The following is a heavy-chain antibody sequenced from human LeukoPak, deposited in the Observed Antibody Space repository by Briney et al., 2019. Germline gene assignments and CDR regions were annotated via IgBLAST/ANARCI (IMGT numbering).Heavy chain of an antibody. Sequence: GGSLRLSCAASGFSFSSYTMSWVRQAPGKGLEWVSGISGSGGRTDYEDSVKGRFAISRDNSNNTLYLQMNSLRVEDTAVYYCARVTFQYDFWSGYVDYWGQGTLVTVSS. V-gene: IGHV3-23*01. CDR2: ISGSGGRT. J-gene: IGHJ4*02. CDR3: ARVTFQYDFWSGYVDY. CDR1: GFSFSSYT. D-gene: IGHD3-3*01.